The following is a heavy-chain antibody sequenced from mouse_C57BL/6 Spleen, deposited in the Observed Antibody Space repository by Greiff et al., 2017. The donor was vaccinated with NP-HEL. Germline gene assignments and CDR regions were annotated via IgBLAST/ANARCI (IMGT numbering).Heavy chain of an antibody. Sequence: VKLMESGPELVKPGASVKISCKASGYAFSSSWMNWVKQRPGKGLEWIGRIYPGDGDTNYNGKFKGKATLTADKSSSTAYMQRSSLTSEDSAVYFCARSPDGSFAYWGQGTLVTVSA. J-gene: IGHJ3*01. CDR1: GYAFSSSW. V-gene: IGHV1-82*01. CDR3: ARSPDGSFAY. D-gene: IGHD2-3*01. CDR2: IYPGDGDT.